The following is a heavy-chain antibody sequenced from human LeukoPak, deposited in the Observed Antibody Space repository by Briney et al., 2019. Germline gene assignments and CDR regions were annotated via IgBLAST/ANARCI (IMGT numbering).Heavy chain of an antibody. CDR2: IKQDGSEK. CDR3: ARARYSSSWPGIYYYYGMDV. CDR1: GFTLSTYW. V-gene: IGHV3-7*01. J-gene: IGHJ6*02. D-gene: IGHD6-13*01. Sequence: PGGSLRLSCAASGFTLSTYWMSWVRQAPGKGLEWVANIKQDGSEKYYVDSVKGRFTISRDNAKNSLYLQMNSLRAEDTAVYYCARARYSSSWPGIYYYYGMDVWGQGTTVTVSS.